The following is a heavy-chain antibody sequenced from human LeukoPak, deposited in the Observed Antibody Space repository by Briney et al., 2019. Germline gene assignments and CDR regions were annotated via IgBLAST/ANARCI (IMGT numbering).Heavy chain of an antibody. Sequence: ASVKVSCKASGYTFTSYYMHWVRQAPGQGLEWMGIINPSGGSTSYAQKFQGRVTMTRDMSTSTVYMELSSLRSEDTAVYYCARDLGSSRYYYGSGSYHYYYYYMDVWGKGTTVTVSS. D-gene: IGHD3-10*01. CDR2: INPSGGST. CDR1: GYTFTSYY. CDR3: ARDLGSSRYYYGSGSYHYYYYYMDV. J-gene: IGHJ6*03. V-gene: IGHV1-46*01.